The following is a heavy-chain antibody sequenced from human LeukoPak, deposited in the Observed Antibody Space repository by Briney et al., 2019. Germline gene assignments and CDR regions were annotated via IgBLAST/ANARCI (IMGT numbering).Heavy chain of an antibody. J-gene: IGHJ4*02. Sequence: PGGSLRLSCAASGFTFSSYSMTWVRQAPGQGLEWVSSMSSGSRYIYYADSVRGRFTISRDNAKNSLYLLMNSLRAEDTAAYYCARDRPTGASRLFVVQWGQGTLVTVSS. CDR3: ARDRPTGASRLFVVQ. CDR2: MSSGSRYI. D-gene: IGHD3-3*01. V-gene: IGHV3-21*01. CDR1: GFTFSSYS.